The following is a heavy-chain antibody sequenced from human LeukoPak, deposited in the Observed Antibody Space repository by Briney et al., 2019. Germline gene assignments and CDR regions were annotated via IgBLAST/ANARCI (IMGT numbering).Heavy chain of an antibody. D-gene: IGHD1-26*01. CDR2: ISAYNGDT. CDR1: GYTFTSYG. Sequence: GASVKVSCKASGYTFTSYGISWVRQAPGQGLEWMGWISAYNGDTNYAQNLQGRVTMTTDTSTSTGYMELRSLRSDDTAVYYCASVGGSYYGNAFDIWGQGTMVTVSS. CDR3: ASVGGSYYGNAFDI. J-gene: IGHJ3*02. V-gene: IGHV1-18*01.